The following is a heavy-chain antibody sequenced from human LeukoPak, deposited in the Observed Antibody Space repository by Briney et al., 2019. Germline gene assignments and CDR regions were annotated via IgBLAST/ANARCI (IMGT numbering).Heavy chain of an antibody. CDR2: ISADANNE. Sequence: PGGSLRLSCVASGFTFSSHFMHWVRQAPGKGLEWVALISADANNEYYADSVKGRFTISRDNSKNTLYLQMSGLRAEDTAVYYCARDLSGTWAVDYWGQGTLVTVSS. J-gene: IGHJ4*02. D-gene: IGHD1-26*01. CDR1: GFTFSSHF. V-gene: IGHV3-30-3*01. CDR3: ARDLSGTWAVDY.